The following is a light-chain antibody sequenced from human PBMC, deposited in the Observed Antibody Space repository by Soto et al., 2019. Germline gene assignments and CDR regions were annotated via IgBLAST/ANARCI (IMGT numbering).Light chain of an antibody. CDR3: YSYAGGSIYV. Sequence: QSALIQPASVSGSPGQSITMSCTGTTSDVGSYSLLSWYQQHPGKAPKLMIYEDSKRPSGVSNRFSGSKSGNTASLTISGLQAEDEADYYCYSYAGGSIYVFGTETKVTVL. V-gene: IGLV2-23*01. CDR2: EDS. J-gene: IGLJ1*01. CDR1: TSDVGSYSL.